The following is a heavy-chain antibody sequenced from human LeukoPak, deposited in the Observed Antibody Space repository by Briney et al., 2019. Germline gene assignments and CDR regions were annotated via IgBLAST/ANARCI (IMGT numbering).Heavy chain of an antibody. CDR3: ARDYCSSTSCLFDY. Sequence: GASEKVSCKASGYTFTGYHMHWVRQAPGQGLEWMGRINPNSGDTNYAQKFQGRVTMTRDTSISTAYMELSRLRSDDTAVYYCARDYCSSTSCLFDYWGQGTLVTVSS. J-gene: IGHJ4*02. CDR2: INPNSGDT. V-gene: IGHV1-2*06. D-gene: IGHD2-2*01. CDR1: GYTFTGYH.